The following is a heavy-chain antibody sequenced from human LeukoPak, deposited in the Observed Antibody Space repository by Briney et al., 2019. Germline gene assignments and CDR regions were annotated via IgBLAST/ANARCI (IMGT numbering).Heavy chain of an antibody. CDR1: GFTFSSYS. V-gene: IGHV3-21*01. D-gene: IGHD6-19*01. Sequence: GGSLRLSCAASGFTFSSYSMNWVRQAPGKGLEWVSSISSSSSYICYADSVKGRFTISRDNAKNSLYLQMNSLRAEDTAVYYCANRKQWLSYWGQGTLVTVSS. CDR2: ISSSSSYI. CDR3: ANRKQWLSY. J-gene: IGHJ4*02.